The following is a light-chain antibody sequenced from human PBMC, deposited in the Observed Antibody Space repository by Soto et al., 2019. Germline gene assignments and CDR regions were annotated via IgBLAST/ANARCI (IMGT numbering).Light chain of an antibody. V-gene: IGLV2-14*01. J-gene: IGLJ1*01. CDR3: SSYTSSSTLYV. CDR1: SSDVGGYNY. Sequence: QSVLTQPASVSGSPGQSITISCTGTSSDVGGYNYVSWYQQHPGKAPRLMIYDVSNRPSGVSNHFSGSKSGNTASLTISGLQAEDEADYYCSSYTSSSTLYVFGTGTKAPS. CDR2: DVS.